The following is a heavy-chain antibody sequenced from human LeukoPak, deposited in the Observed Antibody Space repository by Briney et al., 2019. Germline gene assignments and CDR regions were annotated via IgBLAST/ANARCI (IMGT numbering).Heavy chain of an antibody. CDR3: AREGDFYRPLDY. V-gene: IGHV4-4*02. CDR1: GGSVSSTNW. J-gene: IGHJ4*02. Sequence: SETLSLTCGVSGGSVSSTNWWTWIRQPPGKGLEWIGEVHLDGRTNFNPSLKSRLTMSVDLSENHVSLKLTSVTAADTAVYYCAREGDFYRPLDYSGQGTLVTVSS. D-gene: IGHD2/OR15-2a*01. CDR2: VHLDGRT.